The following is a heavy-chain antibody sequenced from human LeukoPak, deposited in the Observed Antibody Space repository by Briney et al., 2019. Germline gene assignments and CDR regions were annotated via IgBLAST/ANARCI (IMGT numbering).Heavy chain of an antibody. D-gene: IGHD6-13*01. CDR2: IYHSGST. CDR3: ATTPREYSSSWYYFDY. Sequence: SETLSLTCTVSGYSMSSDYYWGWIRQPPGKGLEWIGSIYHSGSTYYYPSLKSRVTISVDTSKKQFSLKVSSETAADTAVYYCATTPREYSSSWYYFDYWGQGTLVTVSS. CDR1: GYSMSSDYY. J-gene: IGHJ4*02. V-gene: IGHV4-38-2*02.